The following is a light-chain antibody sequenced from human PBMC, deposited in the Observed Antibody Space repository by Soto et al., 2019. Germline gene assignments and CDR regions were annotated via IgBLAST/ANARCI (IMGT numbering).Light chain of an antibody. CDR3: SSYTSSLDL. CDR1: SSDVGGYNY. V-gene: IGLV2-14*03. CDR2: DVS. Sequence: QLVLTQPASVSGSPGQSITISCTGISSDVGGYNYVSWYQQHPGKAPQLIIYDVSYRPSGVSNRFSGSKSGNAASLTISGLQAEDEADYYCSSYTSSLDLFGGGTKLTVL. J-gene: IGLJ2*01.